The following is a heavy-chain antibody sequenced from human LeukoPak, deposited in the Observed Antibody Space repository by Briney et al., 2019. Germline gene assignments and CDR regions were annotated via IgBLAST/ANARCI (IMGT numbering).Heavy chain of an antibody. Sequence: PGGSLRLSCAASGFTFSSYWMHWVRQAPGKGLVWVSRINSDGSSTSYADSVKGRFTISRDNAKNTLYLQMNSLRAEDTAVYYCATVREVGAWLLSWGQGTLVTVSS. D-gene: IGHD3-9*01. CDR1: GFTFSSYW. V-gene: IGHV3-74*01. J-gene: IGHJ4*02. CDR2: INSDGSST. CDR3: ATVREVGAWLLS.